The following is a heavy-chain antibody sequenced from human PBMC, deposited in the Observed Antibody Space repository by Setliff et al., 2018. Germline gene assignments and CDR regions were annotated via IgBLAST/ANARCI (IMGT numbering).Heavy chain of an antibody. CDR2: INHSGST. CDR3: ARDRQYCSSTSCYTSYFYYYAMDI. V-gene: IGHV4-34*01. Sequence: PSETLSLTCGGYGGSISDYYWSWIRQPPGKGLEWIGEINHSGSTNYNPSLKSRVTTSLDTSRNQVSLKLSSVTAADTAVYYCARDRQYCSSTSCYTSYFYYYAMDIWGQGTTVTVS. J-gene: IGHJ6*02. D-gene: IGHD2-2*02. CDR1: GGSISDYY.